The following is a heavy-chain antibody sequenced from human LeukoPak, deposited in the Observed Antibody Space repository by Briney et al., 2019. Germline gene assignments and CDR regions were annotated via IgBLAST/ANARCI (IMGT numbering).Heavy chain of an antibody. J-gene: IGHJ4*02. CDR1: GYTFTGYY. D-gene: IGHD5-18*01. V-gene: IGHV1-2*02. CDR2: INPNSGGT. Sequence: ASVTVSCKASGYTFTGYYMHWVRQAPGQGLEWMGWINPNSGGTNYAQKFQGRVTMTRDTSISTAYMGLSRLRSDDTAVYYCARATGYSYGFDYWGQGTLVTVSS. CDR3: ARATGYSYGFDY.